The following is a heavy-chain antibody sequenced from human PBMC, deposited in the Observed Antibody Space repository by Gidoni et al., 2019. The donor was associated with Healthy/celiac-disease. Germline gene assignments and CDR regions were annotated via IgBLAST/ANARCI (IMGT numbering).Heavy chain of an antibody. CDR1: GCFITSCGYY. Sequence: QVQLQESGPGLVKPSQTLSPTCTVSGCFITSCGYYWSWLRQDPGKGLEGIGYSYYSGRTYYNPSLKSRVTISVDTSKNQFSLKLSSVTAADTAVYYCARLAYCGGDCSDYFDYWGQGTLVTVSS. J-gene: IGHJ4*02. CDR2: SYYSGRT. D-gene: IGHD2-21*02. CDR3: ARLAYCGGDCSDYFDY. V-gene: IGHV4-31*03.